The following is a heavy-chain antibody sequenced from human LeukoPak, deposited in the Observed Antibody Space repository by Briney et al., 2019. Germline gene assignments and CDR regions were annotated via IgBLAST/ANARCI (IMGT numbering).Heavy chain of an antibody. J-gene: IGHJ4*02. CDR1: GYTFTSYG. D-gene: IGHD5-12*01. CDR3: AGGVATISSFDY. V-gene: IGHV1-18*01. CDR2: ISAYNGNT. Sequence: ASVTVSCKASGYTFTSYGISWVRQAPGQGLEWMGWISAYNGNTNYAQKLQGRVTMTTDTSTSTAYMELRSLRSDDTAVYYCAGGVATISSFDYWGQGTLVTVSS.